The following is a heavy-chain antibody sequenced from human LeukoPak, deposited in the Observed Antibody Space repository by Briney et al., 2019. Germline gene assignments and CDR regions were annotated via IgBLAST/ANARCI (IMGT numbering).Heavy chain of an antibody. CDR2: IKHDGTEK. CDR3: ATFVGIVSGTYTVPRGLLV. V-gene: IGHV3-7*01. D-gene: IGHD2-15*01. CDR1: EFSPTNFW. Sequence: GGSLRLSCVASEFSPTNFWMTWVRRAPGRGLEWGANIKHDGTEKFYVDSMKGRFTISRDNAKNSLYLQMNNLRAEDTAVYYCATFVGIVSGTYTVPRGLLVWAKGPTVTVSS. J-gene: IGHJ6*04.